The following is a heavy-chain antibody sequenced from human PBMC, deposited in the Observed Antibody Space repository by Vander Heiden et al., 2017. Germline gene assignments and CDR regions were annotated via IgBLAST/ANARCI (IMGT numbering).Heavy chain of an antibody. V-gene: IGHV3-33*01. J-gene: IGHJ4*02. CDR2: IWYDGSNK. Sequence: QVQLVESGGVVVQRGRSLRLSCAASGFTFSSYGMHWVRQAPGKGLEWVAVIWYDGSNKYYADSVKGRFTISRDNSKNTLYLQMNSLRAEDTAVYYCARESDGSGSYYNAPFDYWGQGTLVTVSS. CDR3: ARESDGSGSYYNAPFDY. CDR1: GFTFSSYG. D-gene: IGHD3-10*01.